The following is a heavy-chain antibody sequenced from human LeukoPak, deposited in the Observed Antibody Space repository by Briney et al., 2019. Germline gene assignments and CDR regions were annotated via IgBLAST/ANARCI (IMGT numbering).Heavy chain of an antibody. CDR3: AKDRSGTYSFDY. Sequence: GGSLRLSCSASGFTFSSDTMHWVRQAPGKGLEYVSSISSNGGRTLYADSVKGRLTISGDNSKDTLYLQMSSLRAEDTALYYCAKDRSGTYSFDYWGQGTLVTVSS. D-gene: IGHD1-26*01. CDR2: ISSNGGRT. CDR1: GFTFSSDT. V-gene: IGHV3-64D*06. J-gene: IGHJ4*02.